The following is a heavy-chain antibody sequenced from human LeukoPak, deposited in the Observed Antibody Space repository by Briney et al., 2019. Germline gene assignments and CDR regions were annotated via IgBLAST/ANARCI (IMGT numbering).Heavy chain of an antibody. J-gene: IGHJ4*02. CDR3: ARDGSCFDF. CDR1: GFTFSEYL. D-gene: IGHD6-19*01. Sequence: PGGSLRLSCGASGFTFSEYLMTWVRQAPGRGPEWVANIKGDGTKMYYVDSVKGRFTISRDNDKNSLYLQMNNLRVEDTAVYHCARDGSCFDFWGQGALVTVSS. V-gene: IGHV3-7*01. CDR2: IKGDGTKM.